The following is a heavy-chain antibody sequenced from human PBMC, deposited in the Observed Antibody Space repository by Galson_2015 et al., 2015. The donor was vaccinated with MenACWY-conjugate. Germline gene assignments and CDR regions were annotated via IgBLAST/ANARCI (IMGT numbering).Heavy chain of an antibody. CDR2: ISGDSLYI. V-gene: IGHV3-21*01. Sequence: SLRLSCAASGFTFSTYSMHWARQTPGKGLEWVSPISGDSLYIYYADSMRGRFTISRDNAKNSLYLRMSSLRAEDTAVYYCARSPIKTYLDYWGQGILVTVSS. J-gene: IGHJ4*02. D-gene: IGHD5/OR15-5a*01. CDR1: GFTFSTYS. CDR3: ARSPIKTYLDY.